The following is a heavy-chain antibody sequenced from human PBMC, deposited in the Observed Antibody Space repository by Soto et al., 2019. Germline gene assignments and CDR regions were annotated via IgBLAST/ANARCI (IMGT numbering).Heavy chain of an antibody. Sequence: QVQLVESGGGVVQPGRSLRLSCAASGFTFSSYAMHWVRQAPGKGLEWVAVISYAGSNKYYADSVKGRFTISRDNFKSTLYLQRNSLRAEDTAVYYCARVAIVGSRRRGEFDYWGQGTLVTVSS. D-gene: IGHD3-22*01. J-gene: IGHJ4*02. V-gene: IGHV3-30-3*01. CDR3: ARVAIVGSRRRGEFDY. CDR2: ISYAGSNK. CDR1: GFTFSSYA.